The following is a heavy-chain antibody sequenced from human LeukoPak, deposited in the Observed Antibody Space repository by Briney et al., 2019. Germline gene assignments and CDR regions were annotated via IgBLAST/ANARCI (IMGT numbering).Heavy chain of an antibody. V-gene: IGHV4-59*01. CDR1: GGSISSYY. CDR3: ARGRYYYDSSGYYTGYYYYMDV. CDR2: IYYSGST. J-gene: IGHJ6*03. D-gene: IGHD3-22*01. Sequence: PSETPSLTCTVSGGSISSYYWSWIRQPPGKGLEWIGYIYYSGSTNYNPSLKSRVTISVDTSKNQFSLKLSSVTAADTAVYYCARGRYYYDSSGYYTGYYYYMDVWGKGTTVTVSS.